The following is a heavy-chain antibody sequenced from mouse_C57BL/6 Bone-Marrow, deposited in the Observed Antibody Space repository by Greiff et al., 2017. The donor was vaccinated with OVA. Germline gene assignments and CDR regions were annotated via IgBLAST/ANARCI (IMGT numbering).Heavy chain of an antibody. CDR1: GYTFTSYW. D-gene: IGHD1-1*01. CDR2: IDPSDSYT. CDR3: ATSGSSLDY. Sequence: QVQLQQPGAELVRPGTSVKLSCKASGYTFTSYWMHWVKQRPGQGLEWIGVIDPSDSYTNYNQKFKGKATLTVDTSSSTAYMQLSSLTADDSAVYYCATSGSSLDYWGQGTTLTVSS. J-gene: IGHJ2*01. V-gene: IGHV1-59*01.